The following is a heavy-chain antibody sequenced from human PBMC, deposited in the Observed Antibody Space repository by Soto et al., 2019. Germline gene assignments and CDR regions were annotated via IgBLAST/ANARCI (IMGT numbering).Heavy chain of an antibody. CDR1: GYTFTSNV. J-gene: IGHJ4*02. Sequence: GASVKSCCNASGYTFTSNVISWVRQAPGQELECMVCLSAYNGNTNYAQKLQGRVTMTTEPXXSXXXMXLXXLRXAXTAVYYCSAMFPLASGSASDSWGQRTLFAVSS. D-gene: IGHD5-12*01. V-gene: IGHV1-18*01. CDR3: SAMFPLASGSASDS. CDR2: LSAYNGNT.